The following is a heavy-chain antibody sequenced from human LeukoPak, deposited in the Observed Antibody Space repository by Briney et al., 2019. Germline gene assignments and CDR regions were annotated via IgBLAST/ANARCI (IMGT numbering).Heavy chain of an antibody. V-gene: IGHV3-33*06. CDR1: GFTFSSYG. CDR3: AKGLDWYCSGGSCYNIDY. Sequence: GRSLRLSCAASGFTFSSYGMHWVSQAPGKWLEWVAVIWYDGSNKYYADSVKGRFTISRDNSKNTLYLQMNSLRAEDTAVYYCAKGLDWYCSGGSCYNIDYWGQGTLVTVSS. D-gene: IGHD2-15*01. J-gene: IGHJ4*02. CDR2: IWYDGSNK.